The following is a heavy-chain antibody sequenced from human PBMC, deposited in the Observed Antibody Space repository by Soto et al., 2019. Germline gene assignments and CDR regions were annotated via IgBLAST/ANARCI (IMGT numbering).Heavy chain of an antibody. D-gene: IGHD4-4*01. CDR1: GFTFSIYT. V-gene: IGHV3-48*02. CDR2: ISSSSSTI. CDR3: ARESKDYYGMDV. J-gene: IGHJ6*02. Sequence: EVQLVESGGGLVQPGGSLRLSCEASGFTFSIYTMNWVRQAPGKGLEWVSYISSSSSTIYYADSVRGRFTISRDNAKNSLYLQMNSLRDEDTAVYYCARESKDYYGMDVWGQGTTVTVSS.